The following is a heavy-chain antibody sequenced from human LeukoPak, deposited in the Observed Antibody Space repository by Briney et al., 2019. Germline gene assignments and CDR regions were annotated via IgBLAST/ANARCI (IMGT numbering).Heavy chain of an antibody. Sequence: ASVKVSCKASGYTFTNYAMNWVRQAPGQGLEWMGWINPNSGGTNYAQKFQGRVTMTRDTSISTAYMELSRLRSDDTAVYYCARVNRLSPSYCGGDCYDFDYWGQGTLVTVSS. CDR1: GYTFTNYA. D-gene: IGHD2-21*02. CDR3: ARVNRLSPSYCGGDCYDFDY. J-gene: IGHJ4*02. CDR2: INPNSGGT. V-gene: IGHV1-2*02.